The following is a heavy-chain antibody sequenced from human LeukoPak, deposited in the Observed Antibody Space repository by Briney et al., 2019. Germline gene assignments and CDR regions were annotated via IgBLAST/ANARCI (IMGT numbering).Heavy chain of an antibody. D-gene: IGHD6-19*01. CDR3: ARDKSGNSGWYSYFDY. Sequence: SETLSLTCAVSGGSISSGGYSWGWIRQPPGKGLEWIGYIYYSGSTYYNPSLKSRVTISVDTSKNQFSLKLSSVTAADTAVYYCARDKSGNSGWYSYFDYWGQGTLVTVSS. V-gene: IGHV4-30-4*07. J-gene: IGHJ4*02. CDR1: GGSISSGGYS. CDR2: IYYSGST.